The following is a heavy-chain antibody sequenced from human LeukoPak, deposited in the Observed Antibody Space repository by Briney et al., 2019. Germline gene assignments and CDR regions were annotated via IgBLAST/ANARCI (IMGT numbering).Heavy chain of an antibody. CDR1: GGSFSGYY. J-gene: IGHJ5*02. CDR2: INHSGST. CDR3: ARGQYDFWSGPYNWFDP. V-gene: IGHV4-34*01. D-gene: IGHD3-3*01. Sequence: PSETLSLTCAVYGGSFSGYYWSWIRQPPGKGLEWIGEINHSGSTNYNPSLKSRVTISVDTSKNQFSLKLSSVTAADTAVYYCARGQYDFWSGPYNWFDPWGQGTLVTVSS.